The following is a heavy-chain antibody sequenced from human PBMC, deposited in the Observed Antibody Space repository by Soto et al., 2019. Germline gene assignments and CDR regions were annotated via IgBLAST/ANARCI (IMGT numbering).Heavy chain of an antibody. J-gene: IGHJ4*02. D-gene: IGHD6-13*01. Sequence: ASVKVSCKASGYTFTSYAMHWVRQAPGQRLEWMGWINAGNGNTKYSQKFQGRVTITRDTSASTAYMELSSLRSEDTAVYYCARRARDEQQLVLYYFDYWGQGTLVTVSS. CDR2: INAGNGNT. V-gene: IGHV1-3*01. CDR1: GYTFTSYA. CDR3: ARRARDEQQLVLYYFDY.